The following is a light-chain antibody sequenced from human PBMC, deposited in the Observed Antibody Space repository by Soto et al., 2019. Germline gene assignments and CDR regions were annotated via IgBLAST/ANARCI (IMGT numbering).Light chain of an antibody. V-gene: IGLV1-40*01. CDR2: GNS. CDR1: SSNIGEGAD. CDR3: QSYDSSLSGVV. J-gene: IGLJ2*01. Sequence: QSVLTQPPSVSGAPGQRVTISCTGSSSNIGEGADVHWYQQLPGAAPKLLIYGNSNRPSGVPDRFSGSNSGTSASLAITGLQAEDEADYYCQSYDSSLSGVVFGGGTKLTVL.